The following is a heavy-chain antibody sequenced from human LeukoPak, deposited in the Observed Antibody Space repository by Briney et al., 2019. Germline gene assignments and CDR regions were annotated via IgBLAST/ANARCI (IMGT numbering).Heavy chain of an antibody. CDR3: ARDGAYYDILTGYLSPYFDY. CDR2: ISSSGSTI. Sequence: GGSLRLSCAACGFTFCSYEMNWVRQAPGKGLKWVSYISSSGSTIYYADSVKGRFTISRDNAKNSLYLQMNSLRAEDTAVYYCARDGAYYDILTGYLSPYFDYWGQGTLVTVSS. CDR1: GFTFCSYE. J-gene: IGHJ4*02. V-gene: IGHV3-48*03. D-gene: IGHD3-9*01.